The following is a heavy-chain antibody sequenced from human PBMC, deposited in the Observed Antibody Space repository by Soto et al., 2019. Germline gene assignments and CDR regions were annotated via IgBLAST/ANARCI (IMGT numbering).Heavy chain of an antibody. CDR2: INASNGNT. CDR1: GFTFSSHA. D-gene: IGHD1-26*01. J-gene: IGHJ4*02. Sequence: GASVKVSCKASGFTFSSHAIHWVRQAPGQRLEWMGWINASNGNTKYSQKFQGRVTITRDISANTAYMELSSLRSEDTAVYYCARGSGSYLPYFDYWGQGTLVTVSS. V-gene: IGHV1-3*01. CDR3: ARGSGSYLPYFDY.